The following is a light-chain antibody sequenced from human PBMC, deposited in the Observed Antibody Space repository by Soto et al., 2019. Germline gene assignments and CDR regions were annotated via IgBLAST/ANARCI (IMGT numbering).Light chain of an antibody. CDR2: QAS. CDR3: QQYSSFWT. V-gene: IGKV1-5*03. J-gene: IGKJ1*01. Sequence: DIHMTQSPATLSASVGDRVTITCRASQSISDWLAWYQQKPGNAPKLLIHQASTLQSGVPSRFSGSGSGTEFSLTISSLQPDDFATYYCQQYSSFWTFGQGTKVEIK. CDR1: QSISDW.